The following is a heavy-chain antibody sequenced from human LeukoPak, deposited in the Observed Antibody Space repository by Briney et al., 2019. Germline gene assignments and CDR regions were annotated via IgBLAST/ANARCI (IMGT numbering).Heavy chain of an antibody. Sequence: SETLSLTCTVSGGSISSYYWSWIRQPRGRGLEWIGYIYSSGSTNYSPSLKSRVTISVDTSKNQFSLKLYSVTAADTAVYYCARRYSGYGNAFDIWGQGTMVTVSS. CDR1: GGSISSYY. V-gene: IGHV4-59*08. J-gene: IGHJ3*02. CDR2: IYSSGST. CDR3: ARRYSGYGNAFDI. D-gene: IGHD5-12*01.